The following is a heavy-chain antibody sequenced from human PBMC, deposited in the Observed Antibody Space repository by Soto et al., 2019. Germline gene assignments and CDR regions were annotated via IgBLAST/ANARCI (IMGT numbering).Heavy chain of an antibody. CDR2: IKQDSSEK. CDR1: GFTFGNYW. J-gene: IGHJ4*02. V-gene: IGHV3-7*01. D-gene: IGHD5-18*01. Sequence: GSLRLSCAGSGFTFGNYWMTWVRQAPGKGLEWVANIKQDSSEKYYVDSVKGRFTISRDNAKNSLFLDMSSLRGEDSAVYYCATDLRGYSYGSDCWGQGTLVTVSS. CDR3: ATDLRGYSYGSDC.